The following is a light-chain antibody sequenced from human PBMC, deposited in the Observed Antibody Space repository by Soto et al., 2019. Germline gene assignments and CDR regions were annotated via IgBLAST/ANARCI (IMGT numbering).Light chain of an antibody. Sequence: QSVLTQPPSASGTPGQRVTISCSGGDSNIGPNTVNWYRQVPGTAPKLVIHNNDQRPSGVPDRISGSKSGTSASLAISGLHSDDEADYYCAEWADSLNAYVFGIGTKLTVL. V-gene: IGLV1-44*01. CDR2: NND. CDR1: DSNIGPNT. CDR3: AEWADSLNAYV. J-gene: IGLJ1*01.